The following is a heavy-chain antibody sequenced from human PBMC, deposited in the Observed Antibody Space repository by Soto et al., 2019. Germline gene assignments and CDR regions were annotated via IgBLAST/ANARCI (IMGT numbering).Heavy chain of an antibody. V-gene: IGHV4-59*01. J-gene: IGHJ4*02. CDR2: IYYSGST. CDR1: GGSISSYY. CDR3: ARGSSAYYDSSGYYSYDY. D-gene: IGHD3-22*01. Sequence: PPETLSLTCTVSGGSISSYYWSWIRQPPGKGLEWIGYIYYSGSTNYNPSLKSRVTISVDTSKNQFSLKLSSVTAADTAVYYCARGSSAYYDSSGYYSYDYWGQGTLVTVSS.